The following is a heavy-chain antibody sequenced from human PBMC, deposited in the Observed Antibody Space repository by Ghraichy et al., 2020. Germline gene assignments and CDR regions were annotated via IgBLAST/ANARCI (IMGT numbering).Heavy chain of an antibody. CDR1: GFTFSSYW. D-gene: IGHD2-2*01. CDR2: INSDGSST. CDR3: AREGGYCSSTSCLYYYGMDV. J-gene: IGHJ6*02. Sequence: LSLTCAASGFTFSSYWMHWVRQAPGKGLVWVSRINSDGSSTSYADSVKGRFTISRDNAKNTLYLQMNSLRAEDTAVYYCAREGGYCSSTSCLYYYGMDVWGQGTTVTVSS. V-gene: IGHV3-74*01.